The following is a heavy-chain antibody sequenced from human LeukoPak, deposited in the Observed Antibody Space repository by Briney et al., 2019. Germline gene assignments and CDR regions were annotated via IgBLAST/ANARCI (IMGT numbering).Heavy chain of an antibody. V-gene: IGHV3-7*01. CDR1: GFTFISYW. CDR3: ARAPDALRYFDWLDLIYYFDY. J-gene: IGHJ4*02. CDR2: IKQDGSEK. Sequence: GGSLRLSCAASGFTFISYWMSWVRQAPGNGLERVANIKQDGSEKYYVDSVKGRFTISRDNAKNSLYLQMNSLRAEDTAVYYCARAPDALRYFDWLDLIYYFDYWGQGTLVTVSS. D-gene: IGHD3-9*01.